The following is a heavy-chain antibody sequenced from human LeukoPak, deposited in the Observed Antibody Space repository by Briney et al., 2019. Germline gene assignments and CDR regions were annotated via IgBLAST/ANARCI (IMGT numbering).Heavy chain of an antibody. CDR2: IYYSGST. D-gene: IGHD3-10*01. J-gene: IGHJ5*02. V-gene: IGHV4-39*01. Sequence: PSETLSLTCTVSGGSISTYYWGWIRQPPGKGLEWIGSIYYSGSTYYNPSLKSRVTISVDTSKNQFSLKLSSVTAADTAVYYCARLRYYYGSGSYSWFDPWGQGTLVTVSS. CDR1: GGSISTYY. CDR3: ARLRYYYGSGSYSWFDP.